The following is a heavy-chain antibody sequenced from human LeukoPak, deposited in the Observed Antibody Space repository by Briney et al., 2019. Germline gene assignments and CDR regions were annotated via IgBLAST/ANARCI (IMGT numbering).Heavy chain of an antibody. D-gene: IGHD6-13*01. J-gene: IGHJ4*02. CDR1: GYTFTGYY. CDR3: ARVGSSSWYVDY. V-gene: IGHV1-18*04. Sequence: ASVKVSCKASGYTFTGYYMHWVRQAPGQGLEWMGWISAYNGNTNYAQKLQGRVTMTTDTSTSTAYMELRSLRSDDTAVYYCARVGSSSWYVDYWGQGTLVTVSS. CDR2: ISAYNGNT.